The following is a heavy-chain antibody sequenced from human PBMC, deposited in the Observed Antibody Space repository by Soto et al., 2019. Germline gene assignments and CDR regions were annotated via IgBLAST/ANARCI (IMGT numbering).Heavy chain of an antibody. J-gene: IGHJ4*02. CDR3: ARDSSRSFDY. Sequence: SETLSLTCAFYGGSFSGYYWTLIRQPPGTGLEWIGEINHSGSTNYNPSLKSRVTISVDTSKNQFSLKLSSVTAADTAVYYCARDSSRSFDYWGQGTLVTVSS. D-gene: IGHD6-19*01. V-gene: IGHV4-34*01. CDR1: GGSFSGYY. CDR2: INHSGST.